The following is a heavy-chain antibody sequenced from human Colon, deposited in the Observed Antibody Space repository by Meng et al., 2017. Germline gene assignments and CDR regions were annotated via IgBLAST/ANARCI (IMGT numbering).Heavy chain of an antibody. CDR2: IWYDGSNK. CDR3: ARAQYYYDSSGYWTPYYFDY. Sequence: GEPLKISCAASGFTFSSYGMHWVRQAPGKGLEWVAVIWYDGSNKYYADSVKGRFTISRDNSKNTLYLQMNSLRAEDTAVYYCARAQYYYDSSGYWTPYYFDYWGQGTLVTVSS. J-gene: IGHJ4*02. D-gene: IGHD3-22*01. V-gene: IGHV3-33*01. CDR1: GFTFSSYG.